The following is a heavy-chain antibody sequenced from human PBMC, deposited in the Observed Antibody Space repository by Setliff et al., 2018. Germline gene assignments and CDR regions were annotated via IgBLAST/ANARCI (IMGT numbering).Heavy chain of an antibody. J-gene: IGHJ6*02. CDR1: GFTVSSYA. CDR2: ISGSGGST. V-gene: IGHV3-23*01. CDR3: TRDQDYYGMDV. Sequence: PGGSLRLSCAASGFTVSSYAMSWVRQAPGKGLEWVSAISGSGGSTYYADSVKGRFTISRDNSKNTLYLQMNSLRGEDTAVYHCTRDQDYYGMDVWGQGTTVTVSS.